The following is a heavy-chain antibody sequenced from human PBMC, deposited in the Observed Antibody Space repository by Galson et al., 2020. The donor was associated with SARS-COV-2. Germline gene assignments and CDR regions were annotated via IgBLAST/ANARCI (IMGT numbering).Heavy chain of an antibody. CDR3: ARTIGGYDSVWGTFRPYVFGY. J-gene: IGHJ4*02. Sequence: ASETLSLTCRVSGGSLSSDNFYWTWIRQPPGKGLEWIGSIYYSGRPYYNPSLSSRLTISVDTSKNHSSLNLTPVTAAAPTVYYRARTIGGYDSVWGTFRPYVFGYWGPGLLVSVSS. CDR2: IYYSGRP. D-gene: IGHD3-16*02. CDR1: GGSLSSDNFY. V-gene: IGHV4-39*02.